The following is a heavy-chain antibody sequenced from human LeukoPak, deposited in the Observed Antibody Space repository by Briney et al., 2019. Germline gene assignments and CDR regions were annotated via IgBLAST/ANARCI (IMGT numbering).Heavy chain of an antibody. V-gene: IGHV3-48*02. D-gene: IGHD3-22*01. CDR2: ISSSSITI. CDR3: ARAATYYYDSSGYYPHAFDI. J-gene: IGHJ3*02. Sequence: GGSLRLSCAPSGFTFSSYSMNWVRQAPGKGLEWVSYISSSSITIYYADSVKGRFTISRDNAKNSLYLQLNSLRDEDTAVYYCARAATYYYDSSGYYPHAFDIWRQGTMVTVS. CDR1: GFTFSSYS.